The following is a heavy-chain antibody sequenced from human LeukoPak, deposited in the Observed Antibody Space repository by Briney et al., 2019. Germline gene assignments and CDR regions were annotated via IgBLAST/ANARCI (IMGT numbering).Heavy chain of an antibody. CDR2: INPNSGGT. CDR1: GYTFTGYY. D-gene: IGHD3-3*01. CDR3: ARVSGGIFRVVITFDY. J-gene: IGHJ4*02. Sequence: GASVKVSCKASGYTFTGYYMHWVRQAPGQGLEWMGWINPNSGGTNYAQKFQGRVTMTRDTSISTAYMELSRLRSDDTAVYYCARVSGGIFRVVITFDYWGQGTLVTVSS. V-gene: IGHV1-2*02.